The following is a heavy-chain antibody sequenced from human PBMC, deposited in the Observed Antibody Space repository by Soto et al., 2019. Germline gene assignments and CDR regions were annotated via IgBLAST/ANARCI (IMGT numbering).Heavy chain of an antibody. V-gene: IGHV1-3*01. D-gene: IGHD3-22*01. Sequence: KFQGRVTITRDTSASTAYMELSSLRSEDTAVYYCARDRSYDSGGYYIDYWGQGTLVTVSS. CDR3: ARDRSYDSGGYYIDY. J-gene: IGHJ4*02.